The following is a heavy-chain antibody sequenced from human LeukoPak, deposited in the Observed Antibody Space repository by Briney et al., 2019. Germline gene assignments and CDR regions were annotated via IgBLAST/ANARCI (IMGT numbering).Heavy chain of an antibody. D-gene: IGHD3-22*01. J-gene: IGHJ4*02. CDR3: ARRYFYDSSTYYPLDY. CDR2: INSDGSST. CDR1: GFTFSSYW. V-gene: IGHV3-74*01. Sequence: PGGSLRLSCAASGFTFSSYWMHWVRQAPGKGLVWVSRINSDGSSTTYADSVKGRFTISRDNAKNTLYLQMNSLRAEDTAVHYCARRYFYDSSTYYPLDYWGQGTLVTVSS.